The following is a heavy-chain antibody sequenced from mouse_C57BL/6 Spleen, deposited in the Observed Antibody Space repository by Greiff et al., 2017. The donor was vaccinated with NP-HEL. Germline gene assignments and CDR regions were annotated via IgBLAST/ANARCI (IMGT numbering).Heavy chain of an antibody. V-gene: IGHV5-17*01. D-gene: IGHD2-4*01. CDR1: GFTFSDYG. Sequence: EVQLQQSGGGLVKPGGSLKLSCAASGFTFSDYGMHWVRQAPEKGLEWVAYISSGSSTIYYADTVKGRFTISRDNAKNTLFLQMTSLRSEDTAMYYCASDYERVYYAMDYWGQGTSVTVSS. J-gene: IGHJ4*01. CDR3: ASDYERVYYAMDY. CDR2: ISSGSSTI.